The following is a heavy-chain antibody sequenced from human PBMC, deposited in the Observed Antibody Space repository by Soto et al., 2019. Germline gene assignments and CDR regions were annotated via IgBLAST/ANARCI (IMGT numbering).Heavy chain of an antibody. CDR1: GFTFSDYY. D-gene: IGHD5-12*01. CDR2: ISPRGSAI. Sequence: PGGSLRLSCAASGFTFSDYYMTWIRQAPGKGLEWVSYISPRGSAIYYADSVKGRFTISRDNARNSLYLQMNNLRAEDTAVYYCARDSKPYSGYGNWFDPWGQGTLVTVSS. V-gene: IGHV3-11*04. CDR3: ARDSKPYSGYGNWFDP. J-gene: IGHJ5*02.